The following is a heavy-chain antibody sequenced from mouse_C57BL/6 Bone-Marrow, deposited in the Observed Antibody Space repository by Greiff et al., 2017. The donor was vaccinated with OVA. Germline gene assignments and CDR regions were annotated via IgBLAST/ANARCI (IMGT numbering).Heavy chain of an antibody. Sequence: EVQLQQSGAELVRPGASVKLSCTASGFNIKDDYLHWVKQRPEQGLEWIGWIDPENGDTEYASKFQGKATITADTSSNTAYLHLSSLTSEDTAVYYCTSYGNFDYWGQGTTRTVSS. D-gene: IGHD2-1*01. V-gene: IGHV14-4*01. CDR1: GFNIKDDY. CDR2: IDPENGDT. J-gene: IGHJ2*01. CDR3: TSYGNFDY.